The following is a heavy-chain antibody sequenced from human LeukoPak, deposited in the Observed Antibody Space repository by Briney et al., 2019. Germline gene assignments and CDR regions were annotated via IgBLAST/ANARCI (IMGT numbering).Heavy chain of an antibody. V-gene: IGHV4-39*01. CDR3: AGTGIRNWFDP. CDR2: IFKSGNT. D-gene: IGHD1-14*01. Sequence: SETLSLTCSVSGDSISTTGYFWVWIRQSPGRDPEWIGSIFKSGNTFYNMSLKSRVTISVDTSKNEFSLSIPSVTAADTAVYYCAGTGIRNWFDPWGKGILVTVSS. J-gene: IGHJ5*02. CDR1: GDSISTTGYF.